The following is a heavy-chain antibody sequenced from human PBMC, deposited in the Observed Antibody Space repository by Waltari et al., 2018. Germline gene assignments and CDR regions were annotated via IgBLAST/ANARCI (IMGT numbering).Heavy chain of an antibody. D-gene: IGHD2-15*01. Sequence: QVQLVQSGAEVKKPGASVKVSCKASGYTFTGYYMHWVRQAPGQGLEWMGWINPNRGGTNYAQKFQGRVTMTRDTSISTAYMELSRLRSDDTAVYYCARDGGPVVTGLDYWGQGTLVTVSS. CDR1: GYTFTGYY. CDR3: ARDGGPVVTGLDY. V-gene: IGHV1-2*02. J-gene: IGHJ4*02. CDR2: INPNRGGT.